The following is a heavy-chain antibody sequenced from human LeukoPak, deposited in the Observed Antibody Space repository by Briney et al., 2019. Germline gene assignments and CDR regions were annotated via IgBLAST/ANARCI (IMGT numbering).Heavy chain of an antibody. CDR3: ARQTMSTAEAFDI. D-gene: IGHD4-17*01. CDR2: IYYSGGT. J-gene: IGHJ3*02. Sequence: SETLSLTCTVSGGSISSYYWSWIRQPPGKGLEWIGYIYYSGGTNYNPSLKSRVTISVDTSKNQFSLKLSSVTAADTAVYYCARQTMSTAEAFDIWGQGTMVTVSS. V-gene: IGHV4-59*08. CDR1: GGSISSYY.